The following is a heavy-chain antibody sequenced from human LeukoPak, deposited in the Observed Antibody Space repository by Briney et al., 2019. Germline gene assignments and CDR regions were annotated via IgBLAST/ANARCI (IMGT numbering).Heavy chain of an antibody. V-gene: IGHV4-38-2*02. Sequence: SETLSLTCTVSGYSINSGYYWGWIRQPPGKGLEWIGSIYHSGSTYYNPSLKSRVTISVDTSKNQFSLKLNSVTAADTAVYYCASARWDYWGQGILVTVSS. CDR3: ASARWDY. CDR2: IYHSGST. CDR1: GYSINSGYY. D-gene: IGHD5-24*01. J-gene: IGHJ4*02.